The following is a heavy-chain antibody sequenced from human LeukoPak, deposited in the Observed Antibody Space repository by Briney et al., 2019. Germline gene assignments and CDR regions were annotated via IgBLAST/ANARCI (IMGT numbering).Heavy chain of an antibody. D-gene: IGHD4-17*01. CDR2: INPSGGST. Sequence: ASVTVSCKASGYTFTSYFMHWVRQAPGQGLEWMGIINPSGGSTTYAQKFQGRVIVSRDTSTSRVYMELYSLRSEDTAVYYCARGGRDYGDFLAGHWGQGTLVTVSS. J-gene: IGHJ4*02. CDR3: ARGGRDYGDFLAGH. CDR1: GYTFTSYF. V-gene: IGHV1-46*01.